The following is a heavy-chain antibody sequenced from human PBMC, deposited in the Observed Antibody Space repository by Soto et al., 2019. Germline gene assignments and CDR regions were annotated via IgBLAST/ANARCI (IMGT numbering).Heavy chain of an antibody. CDR1: GYTLTSYA. V-gene: IGHV1-3*01. CDR2: INAGNGNT. CDR3: ARDPLGVLNNYYYYGMDV. D-gene: IGHD3-3*01. J-gene: IGHJ6*02. Sequence: ASVKVSCKASGYTLTSYAMHWARQAPGQRLEWMGWINAGNGNTKYSQKFQGRVTITRDTSASTAYMELSSLRSEDTAVYYCARDPLGVLNNYYYYGMDVCGQGTTVTVSS.